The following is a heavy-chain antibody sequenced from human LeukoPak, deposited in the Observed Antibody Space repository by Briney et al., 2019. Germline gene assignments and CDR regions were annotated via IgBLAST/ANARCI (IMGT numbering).Heavy chain of an antibody. CDR3: ARSPVVYYYYGMDV. CDR1: GFTFSSYW. V-gene: IGHV3-7*01. CDR2: IKQDGSEK. J-gene: IGHJ6*02. Sequence: GGSLRVSCAASGFTFSSYWMSWVRQAPGKGLEWVANIKQDGSEKYYVDSVKGRFTISRDNAKNSLYLQMNSLRAEDTAVYYCARSPVVYYYYGMDVWGQGTTVTVSS.